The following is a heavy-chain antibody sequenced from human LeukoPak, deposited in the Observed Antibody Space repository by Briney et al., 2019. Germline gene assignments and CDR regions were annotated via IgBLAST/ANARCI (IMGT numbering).Heavy chain of an antibody. D-gene: IGHD2-2*01. CDR1: GFRFSSYD. V-gene: IGHV3-30*18. CDR2: IAYDGSYT. CDR3: AKGKYSSSWMGHFYPFDV. Sequence: GGSLRLSCAASGFRFSSYDIHWVRQAPGKGLEWLAVIAYDGSYTYYGDSVKGRFTVSRDNRQNTLYLEMTSLSTEDSAVSYCAKGKYSSSWMGHFYPFDVWGQGTLVTVSP. J-gene: IGHJ3*01.